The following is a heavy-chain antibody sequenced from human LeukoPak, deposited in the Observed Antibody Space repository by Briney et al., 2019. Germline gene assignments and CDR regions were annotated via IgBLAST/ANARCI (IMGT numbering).Heavy chain of an antibody. J-gene: IGHJ4*02. CDR3: ARGNYYDRSGLDY. Sequence: SLRLSCGPSGFIFRNYGMHCGRQAPDKGLQCVAVIYSDGSNKNTADSVRGRFTISRGNSNNALYLQMNSLRADDTAVYYCARGNYYDRSGLDYWGQGTLVTVSS. D-gene: IGHD3-22*01. CDR1: GFIFRNYG. CDR2: IYSDGSNK. V-gene: IGHV3-33*01.